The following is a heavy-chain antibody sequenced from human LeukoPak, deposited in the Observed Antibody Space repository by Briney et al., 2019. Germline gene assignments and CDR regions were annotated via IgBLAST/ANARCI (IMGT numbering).Heavy chain of an antibody. CDR2: ICYSGST. CDR1: GGSISSYY. J-gene: IGHJ6*03. Sequence: SETLSLTCTVSGGSISSYYWSWTRQPPGKGLEWIGYICYSGSTNYNPSLKSRVTISVDTSKNQFSLKLSSVTAADTAVYYCARARSITIFGVVIPRGDYMDVWGKGTTVTVSS. D-gene: IGHD3-3*01. V-gene: IGHV4-59*01. CDR3: ARARSITIFGVVIPRGDYMDV.